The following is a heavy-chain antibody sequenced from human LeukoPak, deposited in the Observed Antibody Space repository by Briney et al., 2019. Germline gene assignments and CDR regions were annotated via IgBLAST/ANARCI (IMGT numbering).Heavy chain of an antibody. D-gene: IGHD6-13*01. J-gene: IGHJ4*02. CDR3: AAHSSSWYYFDY. CDR2: IYYSGST. CDR1: GGSISSYY. V-gene: IGHV4-59*01. Sequence: SETLSLTCTVSGGSISSYYWSWIRQPPGKGLEWIGYIYYSGSTNYNPSLKSRVTISVDTSKNQFSLKLSSVTAADTAVYYCAAHSSSWYYFDYWGQGTLATVSS.